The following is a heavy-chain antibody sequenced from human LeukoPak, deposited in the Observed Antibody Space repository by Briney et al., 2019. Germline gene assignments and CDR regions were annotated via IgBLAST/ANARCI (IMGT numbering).Heavy chain of an antibody. J-gene: IGHJ4*02. CDR2: IYYSGNT. Sequence: SQTLSLTCTVSGGSISSGDYYWSWIRQPPGKGLEWIGYIYYSGNTYYNPSLKSRVTISVDTSKNQFSLKLSSVTAADTAVYYCAREGLRAGTADYWGQGTLVTVSS. D-gene: IGHD1-7*01. CDR3: AREGLRAGTADY. V-gene: IGHV4-30-4*08. CDR1: GGSISSGDYY.